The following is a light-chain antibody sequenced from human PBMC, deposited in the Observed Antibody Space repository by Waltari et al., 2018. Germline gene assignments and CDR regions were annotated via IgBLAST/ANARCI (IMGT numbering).Light chain of an antibody. CDR2: DAS. V-gene: IGKV1-5*01. CDR1: QSVIRW. J-gene: IGKJ1*01. CDR3: QQYTTYSGT. Sequence: DIQMTQSPSTLSASIGDRVTITCRASQSVIRWLAWYQQKPGKAPKVPIYDASSLESGVPSRFSGSGSGTEFTLTISSLQPDDFATYYCQQYTTYSGTFGQGTKVEIK.